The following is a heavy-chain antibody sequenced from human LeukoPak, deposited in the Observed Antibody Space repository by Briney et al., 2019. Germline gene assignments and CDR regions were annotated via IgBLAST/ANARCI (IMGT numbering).Heavy chain of an antibody. J-gene: IGHJ4*02. CDR2: ISADGDSA. CDR3: AKESGKFDY. Sequence: PGGSLRLSCVASGLNFGESAMHWVRQAPGKGLEWVSLISADGDSALSADSVKGRFSISRDNSKNSLYLQMDSLRSEDTAMYYCAKESGKFDYWGQGTLVVVSS. V-gene: IGHV3-43*02. CDR1: GLNFGESA.